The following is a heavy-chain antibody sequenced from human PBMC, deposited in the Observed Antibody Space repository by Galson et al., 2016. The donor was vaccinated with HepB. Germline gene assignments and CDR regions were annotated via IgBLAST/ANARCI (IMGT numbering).Heavy chain of an antibody. Sequence: SCKASGGTFSSYAISWVRQAPGQGLEWIGGIIPIFGTANYAPKFQGRVTITADKSTSTAYMELSSLRSEDTAVYYCARTTSSSWYRKWYYFDYWGQGTLVTVSS. J-gene: IGHJ4*02. V-gene: IGHV1-69*06. CDR3: ARTTSSSWYRKWYYFDY. D-gene: IGHD6-13*01. CDR1: GGTFSSYA. CDR2: IIPIFGTA.